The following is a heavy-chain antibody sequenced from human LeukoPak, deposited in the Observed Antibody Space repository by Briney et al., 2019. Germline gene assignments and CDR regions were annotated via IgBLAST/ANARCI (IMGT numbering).Heavy chain of an antibody. J-gene: IGHJ4*02. CDR1: GFTFSSYE. V-gene: IGHV3-48*03. CDR3: ATMPGGGYCSSTSCYATFDS. D-gene: IGHD2-2*01. Sequence: PGGSLRLSCAASGFTFSSYEMNWVRQAPGKGLEWVSYISSSGSTIYYADSVKGRFTISSDNAKNSLYLQMNSLRAEDTAVYYCATMPGGGYCSSTSCYATFDSWGQGTLVTVSS. CDR2: ISSSGSTI.